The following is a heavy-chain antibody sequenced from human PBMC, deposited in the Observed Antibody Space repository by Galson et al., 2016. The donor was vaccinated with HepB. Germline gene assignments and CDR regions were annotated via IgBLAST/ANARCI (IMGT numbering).Heavy chain of an antibody. CDR2: ISYSGNA. Sequence: CSVSGASISGGSHYWTWIRQHPGKGLEWIGCISYSGNAYYNPSLKSRLTISLDTSKNQFSLKLTSVTAADTAVYYCARDQRIGDGYDIWGQGTMVTVSS. CDR1: GASISGGSHY. D-gene: IGHD2/OR15-2a*01. CDR3: ARDQRIGDGYDI. V-gene: IGHV4-31*03. J-gene: IGHJ3*02.